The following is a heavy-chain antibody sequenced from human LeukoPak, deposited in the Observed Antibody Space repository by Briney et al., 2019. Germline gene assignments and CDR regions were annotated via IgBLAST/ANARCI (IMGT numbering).Heavy chain of an antibody. D-gene: IGHD3-22*01. Sequence: SETLSLTCTVSGGSISSYYWSWIRQPPGRGLEWIVYIYYSGSTNYNPSLKSRVTISVDTSKNQFSLKLSSVTAADTAVYYCARYTPSSGYYFWGQGTLVTVSS. V-gene: IGHV4-59*08. CDR3: ARYTPSSGYYF. CDR2: IYYSGST. CDR1: GGSISSYY. J-gene: IGHJ4*02.